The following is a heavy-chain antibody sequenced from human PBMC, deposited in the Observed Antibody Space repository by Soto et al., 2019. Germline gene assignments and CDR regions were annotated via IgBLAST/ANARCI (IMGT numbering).Heavy chain of an antibody. V-gene: IGHV3-48*02. CDR3: ARDTPFDY. CDR1: GFTFSDYS. CDR2: ISSGSSAI. Sequence: QPGGSLRLSCAASGFTFSDYSMNWVRQAPGKGLEWVAYISSGSSAIYYADSVKGRFTISRDNVKNSLYLQMNSLRDEDTAVYYCARDTPFDYWGQGALVTVSS. J-gene: IGHJ4*02.